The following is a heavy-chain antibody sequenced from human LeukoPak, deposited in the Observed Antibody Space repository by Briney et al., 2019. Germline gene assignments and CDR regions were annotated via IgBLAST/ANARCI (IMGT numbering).Heavy chain of an antibody. CDR1: GFSVSSNY. Sequence: RGSLRLSWAASGFSVSSNYVSWVCQPPGRGLGWVSVIYSAGSTYYAESVKGRFTISRDNSKNTLYLQMNSLRAEDTAVYYCASLTYYFDYWGQGTLVTASS. CDR3: ASLTYYFDY. V-gene: IGHV3-66*01. CDR2: IYSAGST. J-gene: IGHJ4*02.